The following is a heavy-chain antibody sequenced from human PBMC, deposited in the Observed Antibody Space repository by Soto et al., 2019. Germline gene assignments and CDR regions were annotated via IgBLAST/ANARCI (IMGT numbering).Heavy chain of an antibody. CDR2: IYPGDSDT. J-gene: IGHJ6*02. CDR1: GYSFTIYW. D-gene: IGHD6-6*01. Sequence: GESLKISCKGSGYSFTIYWIGWVRQMPGKGLEWMGIIYPGDSDTRYSPSFQGQVTISADKSISTAYLQWSSLKASDTAMYYCARXSASSSSLWYYYYGMDVWGQGTTVTVSS. V-gene: IGHV5-51*01. CDR3: ARXSASSSSLWYYYYGMDV.